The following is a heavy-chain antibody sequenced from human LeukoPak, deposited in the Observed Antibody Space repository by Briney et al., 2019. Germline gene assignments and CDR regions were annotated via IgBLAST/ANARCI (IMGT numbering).Heavy chain of an antibody. J-gene: IGHJ6*02. CDR1: GFTFSNKC. CDR3: VNYYGSGSYFSVYYGMDV. V-gene: IGHV3-66*01. CDR2: IYSGGST. Sequence: GGSLRLSCAAPGFTFSNKCMSWVRQAPGKGLEWVSLIYSGGSTYYTDSVKGRFTISRDNSKNALYLQMSSLRAEDTAVYYCVNYYGSGSYFSVYYGMDVWGQGTTVTVSS. D-gene: IGHD3-10*01.